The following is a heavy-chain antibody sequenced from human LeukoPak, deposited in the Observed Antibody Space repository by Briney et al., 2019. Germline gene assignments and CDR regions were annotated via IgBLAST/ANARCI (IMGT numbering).Heavy chain of an antibody. CDR3: AKDVAVGYCSGGSCYIYFDY. CDR1: GLTFSSYA. J-gene: IGHJ4*02. V-gene: IGHV3-23*01. CDR2: ISGSGGST. Sequence: TGGSLRLSCAASGLTFSSYAMSWVRQAPGKGVEWVAAISGSGGSTYYADSVKGRFTISRDNSKNTLYLQMNSLRAEDTAVYYCAKDVAVGYCSGGSCYIYFDYWGQGTLVTVSS. D-gene: IGHD2-15*01.